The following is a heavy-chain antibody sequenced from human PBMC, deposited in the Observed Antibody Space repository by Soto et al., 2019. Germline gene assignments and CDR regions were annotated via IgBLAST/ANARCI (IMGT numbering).Heavy chain of an antibody. CDR3: AKGRGRSGSVTPRVDF. V-gene: IGHV3-23*01. D-gene: IGHD3-10*01. J-gene: IGHJ4*02. Sequence: EVQLLESGGGLVQPGGSLRLSCAASGFTFNNYAMTWVRQAPGKGLEWVSAISGGGDTTSYEDSVRGRLTVSRDGSKNTLYLRMSSLRAEHTALYYCAKGRGRSGSVTPRVDFWGQGTLVTVYS. CDR1: GFTFNNYA. CDR2: ISGGGDTT.